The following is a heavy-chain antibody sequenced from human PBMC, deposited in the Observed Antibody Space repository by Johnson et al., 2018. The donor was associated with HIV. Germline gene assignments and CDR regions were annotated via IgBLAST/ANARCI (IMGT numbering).Heavy chain of an antibody. CDR1: GFTFSSYA. CDR3: ARDRVYDLVEMATSMRRDPGAFDI. CDR2: ISGSGANT. J-gene: IGHJ3*02. Sequence: VQLVESGGGLVQPGGSLRLSCAASGFTFSSYAMSWVRQAPGKGLEWVSAISGSGANTYYADSVKGRFTISRDNSKNTLYLQMNSLRAEDTAVYYCARDRVYDLVEMATSMRRDPGAFDIWGQGTMVTVSS. V-gene: IGHV3-23*04. D-gene: IGHD5-24*01.